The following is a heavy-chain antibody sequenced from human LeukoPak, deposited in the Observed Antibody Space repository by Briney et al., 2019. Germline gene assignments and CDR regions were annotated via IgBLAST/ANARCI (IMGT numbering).Heavy chain of an antibody. Sequence: GGSLRLSCAASGFTFSSYGMHWVRQAPGKGLEWVAFIQYDGSNKYYADSVKGRFTISRDNSKNTLYLQMNSLRAEDTAVYYCARRKTYYDFWNTYPPYYFDYWGQGTLVTVSS. CDR2: IQYDGSNK. V-gene: IGHV3-30*02. CDR1: GFTFSSYG. J-gene: IGHJ4*02. CDR3: ARRKTYYDFWNTYPPYYFDY. D-gene: IGHD3-3*01.